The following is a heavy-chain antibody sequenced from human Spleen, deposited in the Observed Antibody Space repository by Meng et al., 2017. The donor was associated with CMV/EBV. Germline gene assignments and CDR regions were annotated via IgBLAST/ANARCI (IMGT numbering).Heavy chain of an antibody. Sequence: GESLKISCAASGFTFSSYSMNWVRQAPGKGLEWVSSISSSSSYIYYADSVKGRFTISRDNAKNSLYLQMNSLRAEDTAVYYCASDVGATLVFDNWGQGTLVTVSS. CDR3: ASDVGATLVFDN. D-gene: IGHD1-26*01. CDR1: GFTFSSYS. V-gene: IGHV3-21*01. J-gene: IGHJ4*02. CDR2: ISSSSSYI.